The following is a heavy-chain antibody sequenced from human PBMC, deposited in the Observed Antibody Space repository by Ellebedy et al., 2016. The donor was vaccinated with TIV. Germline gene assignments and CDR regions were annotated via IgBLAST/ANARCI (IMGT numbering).Heavy chain of an antibody. CDR1: VGTFSSSA. CDR3: ATFVAGAGQFDH. Sequence: AASVKVSCKSSVGTFSSSAITWVRQAPGQGLEWMGGIIPSLALGTVKIVQKFQDRVTISADISTSTTYMDLIRLTSHDTAVYYCATFVAGAGQFDHWGQGTLVTVSS. D-gene: IGHD2/OR15-2a*01. J-gene: IGHJ4*02. CDR2: IIPSLALGTV. V-gene: IGHV1-69*06.